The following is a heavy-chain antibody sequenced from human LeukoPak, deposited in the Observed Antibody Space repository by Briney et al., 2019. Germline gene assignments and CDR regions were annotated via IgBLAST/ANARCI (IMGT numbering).Heavy chain of an antibody. CDR3: AREGRLAPWLVPGGWFDP. V-gene: IGHV1-18*01. Sequence: ASVKVSCKASGYSFSSSGINWVRQAPGHGLEWMGWISASNGNTDYAQNFQGRATMTTDTSTSTAYMELKSLRSDDTAVYYCAREGRLAPWLVPGGWFDPWGQGTLVTVSS. CDR2: ISASNGNT. CDR1: GYSFSSSG. D-gene: IGHD6-19*01. J-gene: IGHJ5*02.